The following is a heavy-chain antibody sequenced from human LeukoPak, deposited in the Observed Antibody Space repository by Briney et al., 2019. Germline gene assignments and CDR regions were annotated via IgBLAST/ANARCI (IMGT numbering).Heavy chain of an antibody. CDR2: MKPNSGNT. V-gene: IGHV1-8*01. CDR1: GYTFTSYD. CDR3: ARLYGYSYGYSLDP. D-gene: IGHD5-18*01. Sequence: ASVKVSCKASGYTFTSYDINWVRQATGQGLEWMGWMKPNSGNTGYAQKFQGRVTMTRNTSISTAYMELSSLRSEDTAVYYCARLYGYSYGYSLDPWGQGTLVTVSS. J-gene: IGHJ5*02.